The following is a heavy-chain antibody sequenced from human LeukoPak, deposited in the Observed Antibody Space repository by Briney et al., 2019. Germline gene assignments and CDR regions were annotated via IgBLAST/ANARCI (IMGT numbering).Heavy chain of an antibody. V-gene: IGHV1-69*13. CDR2: IIPIFGTA. Sequence: GASVKVSCKASGGTFSSYAISWVRQAPGQGLEWMRGIIPIFGTANYAQKFQGRVTITADESTSTAYMELSSLRSEDTAVYYCARDIYGGTLGYWGQGTLVTVSS. CDR3: ARDIYGGTLGY. CDR1: GGTFSSYA. D-gene: IGHD3-16*01. J-gene: IGHJ4*02.